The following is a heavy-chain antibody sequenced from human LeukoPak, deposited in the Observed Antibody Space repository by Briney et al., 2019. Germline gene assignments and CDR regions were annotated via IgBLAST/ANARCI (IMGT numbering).Heavy chain of an antibody. CDR1: GFTFRTYW. J-gene: IGHJ4*02. D-gene: IGHD2-15*01. Sequence: PGGSLRLSCAASGFTFRTYWMSWVRQAPGKGLEWVANINQDESEKYYVESVKGRFTISRDNAKNSLYLQMNSLRAEDTAVYYCAKGYCSGGSCYFNYFDYWGQGTLVTVSS. V-gene: IGHV3-7*02. CDR2: INQDESEK. CDR3: AKGYCSGGSCYFNYFDY.